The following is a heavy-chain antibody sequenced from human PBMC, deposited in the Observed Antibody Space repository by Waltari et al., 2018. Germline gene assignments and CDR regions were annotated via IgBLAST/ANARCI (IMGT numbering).Heavy chain of an antibody. J-gene: IGHJ3*02. CDR3: AKDSSELERPRRAFDI. Sequence: QVQLVESGGGVVQPGRSLSLSCAAPGFTFSSYGMHWVRPAPGKGLEWVAVIWYDGSNKYYADSVKGRFTISRDNSKNTLYLQMNILRAEDTAMYYCAKDSSELERPRRAFDIWGQGTMVTVSS. CDR1: GFTFSSYG. V-gene: IGHV3-30*18. D-gene: IGHD1-1*01. CDR2: IWYDGSNK.